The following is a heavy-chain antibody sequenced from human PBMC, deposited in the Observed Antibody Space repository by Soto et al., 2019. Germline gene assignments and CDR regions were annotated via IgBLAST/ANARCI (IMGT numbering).Heavy chain of an antibody. CDR3: ARGGLMLRVVKTYNCFDP. Sequence: SETLSLTCAVYGGTFSGYYWSWIRQPPGKGLEWIGEINHSGSINYNPSLKSRVTISVDTSKNQLSLKLSSVTAADTAVYYCARGGLMLRVVKTYNCFDPWGQGTLVTVSS. CDR1: GGTFSGYY. J-gene: IGHJ5*02. CDR2: INHSGSI. V-gene: IGHV4-34*01. D-gene: IGHD3-10*01.